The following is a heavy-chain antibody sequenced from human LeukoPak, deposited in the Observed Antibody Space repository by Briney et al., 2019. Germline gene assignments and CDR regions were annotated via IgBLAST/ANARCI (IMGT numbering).Heavy chain of an antibody. CDR2: IDPSDSYS. D-gene: IGHD3-22*01. CDR3: ARQGYYDSSGWTFDI. J-gene: IGHJ3*02. V-gene: IGHV5-10-1*01. CDR1: GYRFTSYW. Sequence: GESLRISCKGSGYRFTSYWISWVRQMPGKGLEWMGRIDPSDSYSNYSPSFQGHVTMSADKSISTAYLRWSSLKASDTAMYYCARQGYYDSSGWTFDIWGQGTMVTVSS.